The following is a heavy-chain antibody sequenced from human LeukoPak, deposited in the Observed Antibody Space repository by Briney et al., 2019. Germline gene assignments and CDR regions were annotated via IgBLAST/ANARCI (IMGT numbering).Heavy chain of an antibody. Sequence: SETLSLTCTVSGGSISSYYWSWIRQPPGKGLEWIGYIYYSGSTDYNPSLKSRVTISVDTSKNQFSLKLSSVTAADTAVYYCARAKYQLPSYYFDYWGQGTLVTVSS. CDR1: GGSISSYY. V-gene: IGHV4-59*01. D-gene: IGHD2-2*01. J-gene: IGHJ4*02. CDR2: IYYSGST. CDR3: ARAKYQLPSYYFDY.